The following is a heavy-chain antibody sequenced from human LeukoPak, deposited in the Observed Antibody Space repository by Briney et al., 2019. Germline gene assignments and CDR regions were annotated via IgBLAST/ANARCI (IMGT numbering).Heavy chain of an antibody. CDR3: ARGNYDSSGYYYYFDY. V-gene: IGHV1-69*01. CDR1: GSTFSSYA. CDR2: IIPIFGTA. Sequence: SVKVSCKASGSTFSSYAISWVRQAPGQGLEWMGGIIPIFGTANYAQKFQGRVTITADESTSTAYMELSSLRSEDTAVYYCARGNYDSSGYYYYFDYWGQGTLVTVSS. J-gene: IGHJ4*02. D-gene: IGHD3-22*01.